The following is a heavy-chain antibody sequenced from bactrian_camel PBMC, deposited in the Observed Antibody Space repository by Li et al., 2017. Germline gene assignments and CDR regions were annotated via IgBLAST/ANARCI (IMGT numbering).Heavy chain of an antibody. CDR3: AANLFCDTWAREDNY. CDR1: GPMPNFNY. CDR2: FAAGDSDT. D-gene: IGHD1*01. J-gene: IGHJ4*01. V-gene: IGHV3S53*01. Sequence: HVQLVESGGGSVQPGGSLRLSCATSGPMPNFNYLGWFRQAPGKGREGLATFAAGDSDTFYAASVKGRSTISRDNAKNTVYLQMNRLKPEDTAMYYCAANLFCDTWAREDNYWGQGTQVTVS.